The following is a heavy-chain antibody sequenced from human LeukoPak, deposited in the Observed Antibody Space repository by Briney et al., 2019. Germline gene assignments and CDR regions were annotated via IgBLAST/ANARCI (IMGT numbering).Heavy chain of an antibody. Sequence: GGSLRLSCADSGFTFSSYAMSWVRQAPGKGLEWVSVVSGSGTSTYYADSVKGRFTISRDNSRNTLYLQMNSLRAEDTAVYYCAKDLVAFDIWGQGTMVTVSS. CDR3: AKDLVAFDI. CDR1: GFTFSSYA. J-gene: IGHJ3*02. V-gene: IGHV3-23*01. CDR2: VSGSGTST.